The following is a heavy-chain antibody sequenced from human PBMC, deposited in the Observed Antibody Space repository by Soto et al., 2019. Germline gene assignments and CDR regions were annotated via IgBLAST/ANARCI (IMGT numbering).Heavy chain of an antibody. Sequence: ASETLSLTCTVSGGSISSSSYYWGWIRQPPGKGLEWIGSIYYSGSTYYNPSLKSRVTISVDTSKNQFSLKLSSVTAADTAVYYCARVGLGYDFWSGYYGYYYYGMDVWGQGTTVTVSS. V-gene: IGHV4-39*01. CDR3: ARVGLGYDFWSGYYGYYYYGMDV. J-gene: IGHJ6*02. CDR2: IYYSGST. D-gene: IGHD3-3*01. CDR1: GGSISSSSYY.